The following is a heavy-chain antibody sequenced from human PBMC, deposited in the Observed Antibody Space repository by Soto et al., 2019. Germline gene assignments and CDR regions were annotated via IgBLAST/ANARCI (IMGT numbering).Heavy chain of an antibody. Sequence: QVQLVQPGAEVRKPGASVKVSCKASGDSFRNFDFHWVRQPSGQGLEWIGWMRADSGDTGHAQKFQGRVTMTRDTYMSTAYMELSSLRVEDTAVYYCARYIFGQGFKAWGQGTLVFVSS. CDR3: ARYIFGQGFKA. D-gene: IGHD3-3*02. V-gene: IGHV1-8*01. J-gene: IGHJ5*02. CDR2: MRADSGDT. CDR1: GDSFRNFD.